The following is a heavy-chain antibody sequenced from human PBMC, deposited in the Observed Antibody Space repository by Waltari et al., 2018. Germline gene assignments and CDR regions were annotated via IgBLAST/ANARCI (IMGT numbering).Heavy chain of an antibody. J-gene: IGHJ2*01. CDR1: GLSFGDNY. V-gene: IGHV3-11*04. CDR2: ISRGGSDI. CDR3: ARDPGAWYFDV. Sequence: QVQLVESGGGLVRPGGSLRLSCVGSGLSFGDNYMNWIRQAPGKGLECVSDISRGGSDIYYADSVKGRFTISRDNAKKSLYLQMNSLRAEDTAVYYCARDPGAWYFDVWGRGTLVTVSS.